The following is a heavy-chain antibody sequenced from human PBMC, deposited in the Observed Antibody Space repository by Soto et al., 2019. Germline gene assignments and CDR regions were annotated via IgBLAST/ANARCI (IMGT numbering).Heavy chain of an antibody. D-gene: IGHD3-9*01. CDR2: ISSSSSYI. V-gene: IGHV3-21*01. J-gene: IGHJ5*02. CDR3: ARAIDDILTGYFRKGA. Sequence: PGGSLRLSCAASGFTFSSYSMNWVRQAPGKGLGWVSSISSSSSYIYYADSVKGRFTISRDNAKNSLYLQMNSLRAEDTAVYYCARAIDDILTGYFRKGAWGQGTLVTVSS. CDR1: GFTFSSYS.